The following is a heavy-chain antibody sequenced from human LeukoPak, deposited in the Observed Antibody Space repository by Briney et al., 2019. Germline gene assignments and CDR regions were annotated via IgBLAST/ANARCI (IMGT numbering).Heavy chain of an antibody. CDR2: IYYSGST. CDR3: ARTPIRFLEWSEDC. Sequence: PSETLSLTCTVSGGSISSGDYYWSWIRQPPGKGLEWIGYIYYSGSTYYNPSLKSRVTISVDTSKNQFSLKLSSVTAADTAVYYCARTPIRFLEWSEDCWGQGTLVTVSS. D-gene: IGHD3-3*01. V-gene: IGHV4-30-4*01. J-gene: IGHJ4*02. CDR1: GGSISSGDYY.